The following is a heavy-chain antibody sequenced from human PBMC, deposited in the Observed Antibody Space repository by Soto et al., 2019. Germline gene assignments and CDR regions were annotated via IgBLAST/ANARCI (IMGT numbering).Heavy chain of an antibody. CDR3: ARGPSDYDSSGYSYWFDP. J-gene: IGHJ5*02. V-gene: IGHV3-53*01. Sequence: GGSLRLSCAASGFTVSSNYMSWVRQAPGKGLEWVSVIYSGGSTYYADSVKGRFTISRDNSKNTLYLQMNSLRAEDTAVYYCARGPSDYDSSGYSYWFDPWGQGTLVTVSS. D-gene: IGHD3-22*01. CDR2: IYSGGST. CDR1: GFTVSSNY.